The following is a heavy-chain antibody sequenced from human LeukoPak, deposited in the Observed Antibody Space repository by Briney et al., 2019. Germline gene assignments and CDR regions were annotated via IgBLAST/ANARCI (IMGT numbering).Heavy chain of an antibody. CDR1: GFTFSSYS. CDR3: ARHWERQRTFDY. J-gene: IGHJ4*02. V-gene: IGHV4-59*08. CDR2: IYYSGST. D-gene: IGHD1-26*01. Sequence: GSLRLSCAASGFTFSSYSMNWVRQAPGKGLEWIGYIYYSGSTSDPSLKSRVTITLDTSKNQFSLKLSSVTATDTAVYFCARHWERQRTFDYWGQGTLVTVSS.